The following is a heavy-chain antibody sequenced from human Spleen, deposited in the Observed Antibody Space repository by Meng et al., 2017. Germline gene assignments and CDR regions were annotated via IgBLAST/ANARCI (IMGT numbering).Heavy chain of an antibody. V-gene: IGHV3-43D*03. Sequence: GESLKISCAASGFTFDDYAMHWVRQAPGKGLEWVSLISWDGGSTYYADSVKGRFTISRDNAKNTLYLQMNSLRADDTAVYYCARDLAWVLFDYWGQGTLVTVSS. D-gene: IGHD2-8*02. J-gene: IGHJ4*02. CDR1: GFTFDDYA. CDR3: ARDLAWVLFDY. CDR2: ISWDGGST.